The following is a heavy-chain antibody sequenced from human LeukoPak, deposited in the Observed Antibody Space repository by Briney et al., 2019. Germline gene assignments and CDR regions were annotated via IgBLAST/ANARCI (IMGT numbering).Heavy chain of an antibody. J-gene: IGHJ4*02. V-gene: IGHV3-74*01. Sequence: PGGSLRLSCAASGFTFSSYWMHWVRQTPGKGLVWVSHINTDGSSTDYADSVKGRFTLSRDNAKNTLYLQMNSLRAEDTAVYYCGRGEWWTSSYWGQGTLVTVSS. D-gene: IGHD3/OR15-3a*01. CDR3: GRGEWWTSSY. CDR2: INTDGSST. CDR1: GFTFSSYW.